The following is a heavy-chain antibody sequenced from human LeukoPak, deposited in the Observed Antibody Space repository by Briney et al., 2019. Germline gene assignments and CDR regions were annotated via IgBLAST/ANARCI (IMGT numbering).Heavy chain of an antibody. CDR1: GGSISSSRYY. J-gene: IGHJ4*02. V-gene: IGHV4-39*01. CDR3: ARQGFYVKYSSGWYGGPIDY. D-gene: IGHD6-19*01. Sequence: SETLSLTCTVSGGSISSSRYYWGWIRQPPGKGLEWIGSIYYSGSTYYNPSLKSRVTISVDTSKNQFSLKLSSVTAADTAVYYCARQGFYVKYSSGWYGGPIDYWGQGTLVTVSS. CDR2: IYYSGST.